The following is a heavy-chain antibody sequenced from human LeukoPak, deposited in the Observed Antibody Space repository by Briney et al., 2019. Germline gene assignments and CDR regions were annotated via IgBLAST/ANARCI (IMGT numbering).Heavy chain of an antibody. J-gene: IGHJ4*02. Sequence: PGRSLRLSCAASGFAFSSYSMNWVRQAPGRGLEWISYISSGSRTIYYADSVKGRFTISRDNGDNSLYLLLNSLRADDTAVYFCARESITGHRDFDYWGQGTLITVSS. D-gene: IGHD1-20*01. CDR3: ARESITGHRDFDY. CDR2: ISSGSRTI. V-gene: IGHV3-48*01. CDR1: GFAFSSYS.